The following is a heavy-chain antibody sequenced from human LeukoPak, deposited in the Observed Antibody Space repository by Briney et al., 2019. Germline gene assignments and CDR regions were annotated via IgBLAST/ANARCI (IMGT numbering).Heavy chain of an antibody. CDR3: ARRLSVGVPGYYYYYMDV. CDR1: GGSISSSSYY. Sequence: SETLSLTCTVSGGSISSSSYYWDWIRQPPGKGLEWIGSIYYSGSTYYNPSLKSRVTISVDTSKNQFSLKLSSVTAADTAVYYCARRLSVGVPGYYYYYMDVWGKGTTVTVSS. V-gene: IGHV4-39*01. CDR2: IYYSGST. J-gene: IGHJ6*03. D-gene: IGHD1-26*01.